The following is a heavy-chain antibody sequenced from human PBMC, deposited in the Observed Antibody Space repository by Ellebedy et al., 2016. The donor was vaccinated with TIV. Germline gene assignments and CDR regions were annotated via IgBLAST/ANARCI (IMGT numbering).Heavy chain of an antibody. D-gene: IGHD6-13*01. Sequence: PGGSLRLSCAASGFTFSSHDMHWVRQGTGKGLEWVSAIGSAGDTSYSGSVKGRFTISRENGKNSGYLQRNSLRAEETAAYYCARASAGLDYWGQGTLVTVSS. CDR2: IGSAGDT. CDR1: GFTFSSHD. CDR3: ARASAGLDY. J-gene: IGHJ4*02. V-gene: IGHV3-13*01.